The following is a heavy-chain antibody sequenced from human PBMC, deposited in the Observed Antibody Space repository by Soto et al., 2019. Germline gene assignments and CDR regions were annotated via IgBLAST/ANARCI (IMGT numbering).Heavy chain of an antibody. Sequence: PGGSLRLSCSASGFTFNSYAMHWVRQAPGKGLEYVSGISATGGSTYHADSVKGRVTISRDNPKNTLYLQLTSRRIEDTAVYYCVQGGVTGPKRTWFDHWGQGALVTVSS. J-gene: IGHJ5*02. CDR3: VQGGVTGPKRTWFDH. V-gene: IGHV3-64D*06. CDR2: ISATGGST. D-gene: IGHD1-20*01. CDR1: GFTFNSYA.